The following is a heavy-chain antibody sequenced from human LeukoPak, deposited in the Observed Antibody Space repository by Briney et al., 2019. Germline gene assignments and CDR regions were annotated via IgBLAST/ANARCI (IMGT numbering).Heavy chain of an antibody. J-gene: IGHJ6*04. CDR3: ARVYSGTKPLDV. D-gene: IGHD1/OR15-1a*01. CDR1: GYTFTNYG. Sequence: ASVKVSCKASGYTFTNYGSSWVRQAPGQGREWMGWISAYNGNTNYAQKLQGRVTMTTDTSTSTAYMELRSLRSDDTAVYYCARVYSGTKPLDVWGKGTTVTVSS. V-gene: IGHV1-18*01. CDR2: ISAYNGNT.